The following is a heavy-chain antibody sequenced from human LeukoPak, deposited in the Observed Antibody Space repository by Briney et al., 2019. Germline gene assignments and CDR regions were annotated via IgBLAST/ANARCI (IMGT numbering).Heavy chain of an antibody. Sequence: GGSLRLSCAASGFTFSSYAMTWVRQAPGKGLEWVSAISGSGSSTYYADSVKGRFTISRDNSKNTLYLQMNSLRAEDTAVYYCAKQCGGSDWFDAFDIWGQGTMVTVSS. CDR3: AKQCGGSDWFDAFDI. CDR2: ISGSGSST. D-gene: IGHD6-19*01. CDR1: GFTFSSYA. J-gene: IGHJ3*02. V-gene: IGHV3-23*01.